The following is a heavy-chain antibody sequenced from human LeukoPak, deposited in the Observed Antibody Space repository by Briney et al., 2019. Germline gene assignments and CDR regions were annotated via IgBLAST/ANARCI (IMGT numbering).Heavy chain of an antibody. CDR1: GYTFSDYY. D-gene: IGHD3-22*01. Sequence: ASVKVSCKASGYTFSDYYIHWVRQAPGQGLEWMGFINLNSGTKYAQKFQGRVTMTRDTSSSTAYMELSSLRSDDTAVYYCARERESSSYPSLDPWGQGTLVTVSS. J-gene: IGHJ5*02. CDR3: ARERESSSYPSLDP. V-gene: IGHV1-2*02. CDR2: INLNSGT.